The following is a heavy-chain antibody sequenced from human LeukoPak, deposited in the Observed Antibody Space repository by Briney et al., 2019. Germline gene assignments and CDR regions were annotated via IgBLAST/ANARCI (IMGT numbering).Heavy chain of an antibody. CDR1: GFTFSSYA. V-gene: IGHV3-30*04. CDR2: ISYDGSNK. Sequence: PGRSLRLSCAASGFTFSSYAMHWVRQAPGKGLEWVAVISYDGSNKYYADSVKGRFTISRDNSKNTLYLQMNSLRAVDTAVYYCARGYCGGDCYFQGFDYWGQGTLVTVSP. D-gene: IGHD2-21*02. J-gene: IGHJ4*02. CDR3: ARGYCGGDCYFQGFDY.